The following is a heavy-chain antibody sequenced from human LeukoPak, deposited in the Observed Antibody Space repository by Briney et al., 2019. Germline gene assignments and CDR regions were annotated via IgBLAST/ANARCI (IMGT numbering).Heavy chain of an antibody. D-gene: IGHD2-2*01. Sequence: SETLSLTCAVSGYSISSGYYWGWIRQPPGKGLEWIGSIYHSGSTYYNPSLKSRVTISVDTSKNQFSLKLSSVTAADTAVYYCAREIYCSSTSCQGYYYMGVWGKGTTVTVSS. V-gene: IGHV4-38-2*02. CDR3: AREIYCSSTSCQGYYYMGV. CDR2: IYHSGST. J-gene: IGHJ6*03. CDR1: GYSISSGYY.